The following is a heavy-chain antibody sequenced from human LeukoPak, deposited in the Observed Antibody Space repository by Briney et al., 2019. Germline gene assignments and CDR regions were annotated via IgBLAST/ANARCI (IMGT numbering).Heavy chain of an antibody. CDR3: ARLVSVGSSWTRAYYMDV. CDR2: INPNSGGT. Sequence: ASVKVSCKASGYTFTGYYMHWVRQAPGQGLEWMGWINPNSGGTNYAQKFQGRVTMTRDTSISTVYRALRRLRSDYTAVYYCARLVSVGSSWTRAYYMDVWAKGPRSPSP. V-gene: IGHV1-2*02. J-gene: IGHJ6*03. CDR1: GYTFTGYY. D-gene: IGHD6-13*01.